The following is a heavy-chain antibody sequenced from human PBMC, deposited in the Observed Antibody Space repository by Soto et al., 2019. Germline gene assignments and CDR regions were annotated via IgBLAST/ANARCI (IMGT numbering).Heavy chain of an antibody. D-gene: IGHD5-12*01. CDR3: ARISSSGYDF. CDR1: GAPFTTYY. Sequence: QVQLQESGPGLVKPSETLSLNCSVSGAPFTTYYWSWIRQPPGKGLEWIGYIYHTGSTNYNSSLTSRVTMSVDTAREQFSLTLRSVTAADTAVYYCARISSSGYDFWGRGTLVTVSS. J-gene: IGHJ4*02. V-gene: IGHV4-59*01. CDR2: IYHTGST.